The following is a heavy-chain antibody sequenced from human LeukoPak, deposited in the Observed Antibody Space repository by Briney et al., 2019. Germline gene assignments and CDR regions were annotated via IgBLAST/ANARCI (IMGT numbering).Heavy chain of an antibody. J-gene: IGHJ4*02. CDR1: GFTFSSYS. V-gene: IGHV3-21*01. Sequence: GGSLRLSCAASGFTFSSYSMNWVRQAPGKGLEWVSSISSSSSYTYYADSVKGRFTISRDNAKNSLYLQMNSLRAEDTAVYYCASGQITGTSSDYWGQGTLVTVSS. CDR2: ISSSSSYT. D-gene: IGHD1-20*01. CDR3: ASGQITGTSSDY.